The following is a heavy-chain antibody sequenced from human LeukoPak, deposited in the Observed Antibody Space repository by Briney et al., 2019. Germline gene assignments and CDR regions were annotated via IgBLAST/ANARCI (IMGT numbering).Heavy chain of an antibody. Sequence: SETLSLTCTVSGGSISSSSYYRGWIRQPPGKGLEWIGSIYNSGSTYYNPSLKSRVTISVDTSKNQFSLNLYSVTAADTAVYYCVSPRGFSYGYFDYWGQGTLVTVSS. J-gene: IGHJ4*02. CDR2: IYNSGST. CDR1: GGSISSSSYY. D-gene: IGHD5-18*01. V-gene: IGHV4-39*01. CDR3: VSPRGFSYGYFDY.